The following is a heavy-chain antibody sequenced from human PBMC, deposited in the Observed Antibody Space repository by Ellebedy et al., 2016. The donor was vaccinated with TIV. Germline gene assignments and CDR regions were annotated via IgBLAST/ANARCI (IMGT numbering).Heavy chain of an antibody. D-gene: IGHD2-2*01. J-gene: IGHJ4*02. Sequence: MPGGSLRLSCAVSGASIGGYFWSWIRQPPGKGLEWIAYIHNGVTTSYNPSLKSRVTISEDTSKNQFSLIRTSVTAADPAVYYGARHAGNAEYAFDFWGQGSPVTVSS. CDR2: IHNGVTT. CDR3: ARHAGNAEYAFDF. V-gene: IGHV4-59*08. CDR1: GASIGGYF.